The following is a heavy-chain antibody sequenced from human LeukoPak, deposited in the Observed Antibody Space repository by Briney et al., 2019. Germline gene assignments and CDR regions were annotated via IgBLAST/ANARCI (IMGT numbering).Heavy chain of an antibody. Sequence: SGPTLVNPTQTLTLTCTFSGFSLNTRGVGAGWIRQPPGRALEWLALIYWDDDRRYSPSLKSRLTITKDTSKNQVVLTMTDVDPVDTATYFCAHRKNYYDSSVFDNWGQGTLVTVSS. D-gene: IGHD3-22*01. V-gene: IGHV2-5*02. CDR3: AHRKNYYDSSVFDN. J-gene: IGHJ4*02. CDR2: IYWDDDR. CDR1: GFSLNTRGVG.